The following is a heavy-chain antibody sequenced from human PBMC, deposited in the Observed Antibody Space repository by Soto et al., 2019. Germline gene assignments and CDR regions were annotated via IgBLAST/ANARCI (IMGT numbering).Heavy chain of an antibody. CDR2: IIPIFGTA. Sequence: QVQLLQSGAEVKKPGSSVKVSCKASGGTFSSYAISWVRQAPGQGLEWMGGIIPIFGTANYAQKFQGRVTITADEFTSPAYMELSGLSSEDTAVYYCASNPITICGVAKLDAFDIWGQGTMVTVSS. V-gene: IGHV1-69*01. D-gene: IGHD3-3*01. CDR3: ASNPITICGVAKLDAFDI. J-gene: IGHJ3*02. CDR1: GGTFSSYA.